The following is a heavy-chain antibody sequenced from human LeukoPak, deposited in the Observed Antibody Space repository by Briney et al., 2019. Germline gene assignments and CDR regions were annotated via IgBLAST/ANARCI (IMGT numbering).Heavy chain of an antibody. V-gene: IGHV3-30*02. D-gene: IGHD4-17*01. CDR2: IRYDGSNK. CDR3: AKSYGDYGYYYYCMDV. J-gene: IGHJ6*03. Sequence: PGGSLRLSCAASGFTFSSYGMHWVRQAPGKGLEWVAFIRYDGSNKYYADSVKGRFTISRDNSKNTLYLQMNSLRAEDTAVYYCAKSYGDYGYYYYCMDVWGKGTTVTVSS. CDR1: GFTFSSYG.